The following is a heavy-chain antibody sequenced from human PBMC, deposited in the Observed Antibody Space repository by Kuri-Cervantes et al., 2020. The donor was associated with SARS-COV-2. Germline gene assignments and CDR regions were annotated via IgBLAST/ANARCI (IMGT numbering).Heavy chain of an antibody. D-gene: IGHD4-17*01. Sequence: LRLSCTVSGYSISSGYYWGWIRQPPGKGLEWIGSIYHSGSTYYNPSLKSRVTISVDRSKNQFSLKLSSVTAADTAVYYCARVYGVAFDYWGQGTLVTVSS. CDR2: IYHSGST. CDR1: GYSISSGYY. CDR3: ARVYGVAFDY. J-gene: IGHJ4*02. V-gene: IGHV4-38-2*02.